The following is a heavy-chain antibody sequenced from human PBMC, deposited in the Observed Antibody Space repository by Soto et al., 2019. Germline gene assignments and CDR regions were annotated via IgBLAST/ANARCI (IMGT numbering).Heavy chain of an antibody. CDR3: AREIVVGGTNWFDP. CDR1: NGSISSANW. V-gene: IGHV4-4*02. Sequence: PSETLSLTCAVSNGSISSANWWSWVRQPPGKGLEWIGEIYDSGITNYNPSLKGRVTIPVDKSKNQFSLKLSSVTAADTAVYYCAREIVVGGTNWFDPWGQGTLVTVSS. CDR2: IYDSGIT. D-gene: IGHD3-22*01. J-gene: IGHJ5*02.